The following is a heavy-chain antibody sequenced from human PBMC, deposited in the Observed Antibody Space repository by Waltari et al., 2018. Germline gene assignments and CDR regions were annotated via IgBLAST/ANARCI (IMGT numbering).Heavy chain of an antibody. D-gene: IGHD5-18*01. CDR2: ISAYNGNT. V-gene: IGHV1-18*01. J-gene: IGHJ4*02. Sequence: QVQLVQSGAEVKKPGASVKVSCEASGYSFSSYGIRWVRQAPGQGLEWLGWISAYNGNTHYAQKFQGRLTMTTDTSTSTAYMDLRSLRSDDTAIYYCARDRSGYKYGSNWGQGTLVTVSS. CDR1: GYSFSSYG. CDR3: ARDRSGYKYGSN.